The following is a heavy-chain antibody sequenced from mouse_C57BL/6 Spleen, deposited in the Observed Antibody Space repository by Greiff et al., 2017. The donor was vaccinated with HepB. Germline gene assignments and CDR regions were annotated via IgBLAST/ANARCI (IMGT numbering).Heavy chain of an antibody. CDR1: GFSLTSYG. J-gene: IGHJ4*01. V-gene: IGHV2-2*01. Sequence: QVQLQQSGPGLVLPSQRLSITCTVSGFSLTSYGVHWVRQSPGKGLEWLGVIWSGGSTDYNAAFISGLSISKDNSKIHVFFKMNSLQADDTAIYYCASHVPSYAMDCCCQGTPFSVAS. CDR2: IWSGGST. CDR3: ASHVPSYAMDC.